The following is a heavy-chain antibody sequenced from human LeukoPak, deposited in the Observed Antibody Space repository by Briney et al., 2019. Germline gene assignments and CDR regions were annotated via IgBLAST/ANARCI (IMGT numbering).Heavy chain of an antibody. J-gene: IGHJ4*02. CDR1: GGPISSYY. CDR3: ARGVVGIAAE. CDR2: IYYSGST. Sequence: PSETLSLTCTVSGGPISSYYWSWIRQPPGKGLEWIGYIYYSGSTNYNPSLKSRVTISVDTSKNQFSLKLSSVTAADTAVYYCARGVVGIAAEWGQGTLVTVSS. D-gene: IGHD6-13*01. V-gene: IGHV4-59*08.